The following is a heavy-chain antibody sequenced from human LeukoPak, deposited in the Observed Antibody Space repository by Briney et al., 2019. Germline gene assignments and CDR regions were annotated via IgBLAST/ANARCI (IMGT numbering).Heavy chain of an antibody. CDR2: INHSGST. CDR1: GGSFSGYY. J-gene: IGHJ6*03. CDR3: ARYDILTGNVGYYYYYMDV. V-gene: IGHV4-34*01. D-gene: IGHD3-9*01. Sequence: PSETLSLTCAVYGGSFSGYYWSWIRQPPGKGLEWIGEINHSGSTNYNPSLKSRVTISVDTSKNQFSLKLSSVTAADTAVYYCARYDILTGNVGYYYYYMDVWGKETTVTVSS.